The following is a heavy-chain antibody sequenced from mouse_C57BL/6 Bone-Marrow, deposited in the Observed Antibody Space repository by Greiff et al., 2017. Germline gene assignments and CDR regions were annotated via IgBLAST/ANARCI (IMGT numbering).Heavy chain of an antibody. CDR2: IYPRSGNT. Sequence: VQLQQSGAELARPGASVKLSCKASGYTFTSYGISWVKQRTGQGLEWIGEIYPRSGNTYYNEKFKGKDTLTADKSSSTAYMELRSLTSEDSAVYFCARHGSSFYYFDYWGQGTTLTVSS. V-gene: IGHV1-81*01. D-gene: IGHD1-1*01. CDR1: GYTFTSYG. CDR3: ARHGSSFYYFDY. J-gene: IGHJ2*01.